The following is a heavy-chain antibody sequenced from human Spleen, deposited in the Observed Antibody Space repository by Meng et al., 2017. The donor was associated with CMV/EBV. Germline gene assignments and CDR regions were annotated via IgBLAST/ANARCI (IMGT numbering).Heavy chain of an antibody. CDR3: ARDLGGGLAARRVVDV. D-gene: IGHD6-6*01. V-gene: IGHV4-59*01. J-gene: IGHJ6*02. Sequence: GSLRLSCSVSGDSMSSDYWSWIRQPPGKGLEWIGYIIYTGSATYNSSLRSRVTISIDTSKKQFSLKLNSITAADRAVYYCARDLGGGLAARRVVDVWGQGTAVTVSS. CDR2: IIYTGSA. CDR1: GDSMSSDY.